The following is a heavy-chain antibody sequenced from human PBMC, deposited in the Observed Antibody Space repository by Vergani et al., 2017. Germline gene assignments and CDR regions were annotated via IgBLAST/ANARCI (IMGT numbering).Heavy chain of an antibody. Sequence: EVQLVESGGGLVKPGGSLRLSCAASGFTFSSYSMNWVRQAPGKGLEWVSSISSSSSYIYYADSVTGRFTISRDHAKNSLYLQMNSLRAEDTAVYYCARAVGGFLGYCSSTSCYASDYWGQGTLVTVSS. J-gene: IGHJ4*02. CDR2: ISSSSSYI. D-gene: IGHD2-2*01. CDR3: ARAVGGFLGYCSSTSCYASDY. V-gene: IGHV3-21*01. CDR1: GFTFSSYS.